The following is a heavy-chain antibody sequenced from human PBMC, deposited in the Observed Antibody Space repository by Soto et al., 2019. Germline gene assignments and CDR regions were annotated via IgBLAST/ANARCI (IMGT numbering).Heavy chain of an antibody. CDR3: ASFSGWFDP. CDR1: SGSISSSSYY. Sequence: SETLSLTCTVSSGSISSSSYYWGWIRQHPGKGLEWIGSIYYSGSTYYTSSLKCRVAISVDTSKNQFSLKLSSVIAADTAVYYSASFSGWFDPWGQGTPVTVS. V-gene: IGHV4-39*01. D-gene: IGHD6-25*01. J-gene: IGHJ5*02. CDR2: IYYSGST.